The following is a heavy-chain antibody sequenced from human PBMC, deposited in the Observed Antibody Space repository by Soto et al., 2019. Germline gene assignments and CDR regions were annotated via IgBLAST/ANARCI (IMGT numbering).Heavy chain of an antibody. CDR3: ARGTSRPYSSSWSVHYYYYGMDV. J-gene: IGHJ6*02. CDR1: GGTFSSYA. CDR2: IIPIFGTA. D-gene: IGHD6-13*01. Sequence: QVQLVQSGAEVKKPGSSVKVSCKASGGTFSSYAISWVRQAPGQGLEWMGGIIPIFGTANYAQKFQGRVTITADESTSTAYMELSSLRSEDTAVYYCARGTSRPYSSSWSVHYYYYGMDVWGQGTTVTVSS. V-gene: IGHV1-69*01.